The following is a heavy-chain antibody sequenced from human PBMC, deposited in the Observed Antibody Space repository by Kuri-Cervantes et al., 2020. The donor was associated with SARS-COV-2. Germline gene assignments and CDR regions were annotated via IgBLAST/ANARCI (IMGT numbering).Heavy chain of an antibody. J-gene: IGHJ4*02. Sequence: SETLSLTCAVYGGSFSGYYWSWIRQPPGKGLEWIGEINHSGSTNYNPSLKSRVTISVDTSKNQFSLKLSSVTAADTAVYYCARLVGITIFGVVTRGYFDYWGQGTLVTVSS. CDR3: ARLVGITIFGVVTRGYFDY. D-gene: IGHD3-3*01. CDR1: GGSFSGYY. V-gene: IGHV4-34*01. CDR2: INHSGST.